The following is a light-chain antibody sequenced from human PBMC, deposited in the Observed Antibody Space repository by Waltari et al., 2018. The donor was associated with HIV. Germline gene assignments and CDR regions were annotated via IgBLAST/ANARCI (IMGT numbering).Light chain of an antibody. CDR1: SSDVGGYKY. CDR2: NGN. J-gene: IGLJ1*01. Sequence: QSALTQPRSVSGSPGQSITISCTGTSSDVGGYKYVSWYQQHPGKSPKLIIYNGNTRPSGVPDRFSGSKSGNTAALTISGLQADDEADYYCSSYAGAYTYVFGSGTKVTVL. CDR3: SSYAGAYTYV. V-gene: IGLV2-11*01.